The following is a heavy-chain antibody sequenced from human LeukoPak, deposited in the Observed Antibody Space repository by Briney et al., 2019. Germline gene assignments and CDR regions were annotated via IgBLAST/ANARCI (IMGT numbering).Heavy chain of an antibody. D-gene: IGHD6-13*01. V-gene: IGHV1-8*01. CDR1: GYTFTSYD. CDR3: ATGPSRYSSSWYHYFDY. Sequence: ASVKVSCKASGYTFTSYDINWVRQATGQGLEWMGWMNPNSGNTGYAQKFQGRVTMTEDTSTDTAYMELSSLRSEDTAVYYCATGPSRYSSSWYHYFDYWGQGTLVTVSS. J-gene: IGHJ4*02. CDR2: MNPNSGNT.